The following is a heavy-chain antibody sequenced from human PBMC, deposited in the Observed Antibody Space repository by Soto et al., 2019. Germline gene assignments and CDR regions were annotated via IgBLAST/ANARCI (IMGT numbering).Heavy chain of an antibody. CDR1: GFTFSSFA. Sequence: EVQLVESGGGLVQPGGSLRLSCGASGFTFSSFAMHWVRQAPGKGLEYVSAISSNGGSTYYANSVKGRFTISRDNSKNTLYLQMGSLRAEDMAVYYCARAGYSYAFDYWGQGTLVTVSS. J-gene: IGHJ4*02. CDR2: ISSNGGST. D-gene: IGHD5-18*01. CDR3: ARAGYSYAFDY. V-gene: IGHV3-64*01.